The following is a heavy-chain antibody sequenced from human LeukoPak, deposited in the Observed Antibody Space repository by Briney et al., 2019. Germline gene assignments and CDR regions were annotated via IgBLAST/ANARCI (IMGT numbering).Heavy chain of an antibody. D-gene: IGHD4-17*01. Sequence: SDTLSLPCTVSGGSNNSYYWLCMRDPRGGALEWFGYIYYSGSTNYNPPLKSRVTISVDTSKNQFSLKLSSVTAADTAVYYCARSTAGYGENTHPFDYWGQGTLVTVSS. CDR3: ARSTAGYGENTHPFDY. V-gene: IGHV4-59*07. CDR1: GGSNNSYY. J-gene: IGHJ4*02. CDR2: IYYSGST.